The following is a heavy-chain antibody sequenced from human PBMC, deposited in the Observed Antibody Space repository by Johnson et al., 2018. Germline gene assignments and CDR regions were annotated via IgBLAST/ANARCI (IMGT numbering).Heavy chain of an antibody. J-gene: IGHJ3*01. V-gene: IGHV4-59*01. CDR3: AGISTVTYSFVV. Sequence: QVQLQESGPGRVKPSETLSLTCSVSGVSIRNYYWSWIRQAPGKGLQWIGYIYYSGSTNYSPSLKSRLTISVDTSKNQVSLNLSSVTAADTAVYYCAGISTVTYSFVVWGQGTMVTVSS. D-gene: IGHD1-1*01. CDR2: IYYSGST. CDR1: GVSIRNYY.